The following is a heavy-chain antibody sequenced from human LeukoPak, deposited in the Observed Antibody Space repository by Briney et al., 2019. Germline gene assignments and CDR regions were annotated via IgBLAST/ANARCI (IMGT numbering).Heavy chain of an antibody. CDR3: ARTTYYYDSSGYYTPPHFDY. D-gene: IGHD3-22*01. CDR2: MKPNSGNT. CDR1: GYTFTNYD. J-gene: IGHJ4*02. V-gene: IGHV1-8*01. Sequence: ASVKVSCKASGYTFTNYDINWVRQATGQGLEWMGWMKPNSGNTGYAQKFQGRVTMTRDTSISTAYMELSRLRSDDTAVYYCARTTYYYDSSGYYTPPHFDYWGQGTLVTVSS.